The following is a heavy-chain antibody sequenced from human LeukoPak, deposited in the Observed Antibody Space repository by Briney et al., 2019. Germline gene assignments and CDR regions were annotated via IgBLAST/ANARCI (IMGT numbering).Heavy chain of an antibody. V-gene: IGHV3-30*18. CDR3: AKAASGFGYYYGMDV. D-gene: IGHD3-3*01. CDR1: GFTFSSYG. CDR2: ISYDGSNK. J-gene: IGHJ6*04. Sequence: GRPLRLSCAASGFTFSSYGMHWVRQAPGKGLEWVAVISYDGSNKYYADSVKGRFTISRDNSKNTLYLQMNSLRAEDTAVYYCAKAASGFGYYYGMDVWGKGTTVTVSS.